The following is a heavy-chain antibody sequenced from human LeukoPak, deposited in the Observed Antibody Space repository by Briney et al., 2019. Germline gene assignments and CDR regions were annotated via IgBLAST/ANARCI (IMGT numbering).Heavy chain of an antibody. CDR2: IVVGSGNT. CDR3: AADEAYCGGDCSYGMDV. J-gene: IGHJ6*02. D-gene: IGHD2-21*01. V-gene: IGHV1-58*02. Sequence: ASVKVSCKASGFTFTCSAMQWVRQARGQRLEWIGWIVVGSGNTNYAQKFQERVTITRDMSTSTAYMELSSLRSEDTAVYYCAADEAYCGGDCSYGMDVWGQGTTVTVSS. CDR1: GFTFTCSA.